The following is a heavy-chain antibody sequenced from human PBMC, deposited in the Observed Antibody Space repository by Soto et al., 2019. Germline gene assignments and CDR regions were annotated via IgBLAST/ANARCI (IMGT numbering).Heavy chain of an antibody. CDR1: GYTFTSYD. CDR2: KNPNSGNT. CDR3: ARVPGYLAPRSGPH. J-gene: IGHJ1*01. V-gene: IGHV1-8*01. D-gene: IGHD5-18*01. Sequence: RASVKVSCKASGYTFTSYDINWVRQATGQGLEWMGWKNPNSGNTGYAQKFQGRVTMTRNTSISTAYMELSSLRSEDTAVYYCARVPGYLAPRSGPHWGQGTLVTVSS.